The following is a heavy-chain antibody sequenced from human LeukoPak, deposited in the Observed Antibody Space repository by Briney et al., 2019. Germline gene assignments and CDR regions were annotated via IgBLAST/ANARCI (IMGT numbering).Heavy chain of an antibody. J-gene: IGHJ4*02. Sequence: PSETLSLTCAVYGGSFSGYYWSWIRQPPGKGLEWIGEINHSGSTNYNPSLKSRVTISVDTSKNQFSLKLSSVTAANTAVYYCARGPIGYCSGGSCYSKMVFDYWGQGTLVTVSS. D-gene: IGHD2-15*01. CDR1: GGSFSGYY. V-gene: IGHV4-34*01. CDR2: INHSGST. CDR3: ARGPIGYCSGGSCYSKMVFDY.